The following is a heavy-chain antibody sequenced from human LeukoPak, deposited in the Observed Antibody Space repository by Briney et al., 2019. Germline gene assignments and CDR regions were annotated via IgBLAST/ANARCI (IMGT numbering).Heavy chain of an antibody. V-gene: IGHV3-30*02. CDR2: IRYDSTTK. D-gene: IGHD2-15*01. Sequence: GGSLRLSCAASGFTFSNYGVDWVRQAPGKGLEWVAFIRYDSTTKYYADSVKGRFTISRDNSKNTLYLQMNSLRVEDTAVYYCTKDRSQDPHSYFYLWGRGTLFTVSS. CDR3: TKDRSQDPHSYFYL. CDR1: GFTFSNYG. J-gene: IGHJ2*01.